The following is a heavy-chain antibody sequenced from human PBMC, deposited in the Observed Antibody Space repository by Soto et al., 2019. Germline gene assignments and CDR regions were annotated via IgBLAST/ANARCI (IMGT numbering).Heavy chain of an antibody. D-gene: IGHD6-6*01. CDR3: ARSFSSSSGFDY. J-gene: IGHJ4*02. Sequence: ASVKVSCKASGYNFAGYFIHWVRQAPGQGLEWMGWTNPASGGTKFAQKFQGRVTLTRDTSISTDSMELISLTSDDTAIYYCARSFSSSSGFDYWGQGTLVTVSS. CDR1: GYNFAGYF. V-gene: IGHV1-2*02. CDR2: TNPASGGT.